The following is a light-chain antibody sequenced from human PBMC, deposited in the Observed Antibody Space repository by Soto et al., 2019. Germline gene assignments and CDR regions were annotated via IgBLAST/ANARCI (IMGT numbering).Light chain of an antibody. V-gene: IGLV6-57*04. CDR3: QSYDSSNPVV. CDR2: EDD. J-gene: IGLJ2*01. Sequence: NFMLTRPHSVSESPGKTVTISCTRSSGSIASNYVQWYQQRPGSAPTTLIYEDDQRPSGVPDRFSGSIDRSSNSASLTISGLKTEDEADYYCQSYDSSNPVVFGGGTKLTVL. CDR1: SGSIASNY.